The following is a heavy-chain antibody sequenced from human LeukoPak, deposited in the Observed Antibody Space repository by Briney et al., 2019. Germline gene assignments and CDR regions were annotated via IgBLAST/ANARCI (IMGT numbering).Heavy chain of an antibody. D-gene: IGHD4-23*01. V-gene: IGHV6-1*01. CDR3: ARSFLDYGGKIKACQVSWFDL. CDR2: TYYRSKWYN. CDR1: GDSVSSNSAA. Sequence: SQTLSLTCAISGDSVSSNSAAWNWIRQSPSRGLEWLGRTYYRSKWYNDYAVSVKSRITINPDTSKNQFSLQLNSVTPEDTAVYYCARSFLDYGGKIKACQVSWFDLWGQGTLVTVSS. J-gene: IGHJ5*02.